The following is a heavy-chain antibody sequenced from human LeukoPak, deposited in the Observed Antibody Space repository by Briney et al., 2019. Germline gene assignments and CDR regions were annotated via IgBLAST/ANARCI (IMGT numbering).Heavy chain of an antibody. Sequence: GGSLRLSCAASGFTFSTYGMSWARQAPGKGLEWVSYISSTSSTIHYADSVKGRFTISRDNAKNSLYLQMNSLRDEDTAVYYCARKSMTLDYWGQGTLVTVSS. J-gene: IGHJ4*02. CDR1: GFTFSTYG. CDR2: ISSTSSTI. V-gene: IGHV3-48*02. D-gene: IGHD2/OR15-2a*01. CDR3: ARKSMTLDY.